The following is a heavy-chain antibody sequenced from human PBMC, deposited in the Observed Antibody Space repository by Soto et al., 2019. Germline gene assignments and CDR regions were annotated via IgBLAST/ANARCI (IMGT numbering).Heavy chain of an antibody. CDR3: ARGDNWNPNWFDP. D-gene: IGHD1-20*01. CDR2: INHSGST. Sequence: PSETLSLTCAVYGGSFSGYYWSWIRQPPGKGLEWIGEINHSGSTNYNPSLKSRVTISVDTSKNQFSLKLSSVTAADTAVYYCARGDNWNPNWFDPWGQGTLVTVSS. J-gene: IGHJ5*02. CDR1: GGSFSGYY. V-gene: IGHV4-34*01.